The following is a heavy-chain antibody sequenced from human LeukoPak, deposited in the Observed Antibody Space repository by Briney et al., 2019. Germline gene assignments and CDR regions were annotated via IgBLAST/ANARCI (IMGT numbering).Heavy chain of an antibody. D-gene: IGHD2-2*01. J-gene: IGHJ4*02. Sequence: ASVKVSCKVSGCTLTELSMHWVRQAPGQGLEWMGWINPNSGGTNYAQKFQGRVTMTRDTSISTAYMELSRLRSDDTAVYYCARSPAILYQLLFNYWGQGTLVTVSS. V-gene: IGHV1-2*02. CDR3: ARSPAILYQLLFNY. CDR1: GCTLTELS. CDR2: INPNSGGT.